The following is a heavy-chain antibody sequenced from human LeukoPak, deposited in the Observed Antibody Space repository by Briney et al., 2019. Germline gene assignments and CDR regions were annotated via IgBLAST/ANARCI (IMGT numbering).Heavy chain of an antibody. CDR2: IIPIFGTA. CDR3: ARDGQGYYYDSSGYSD. V-gene: IGHV1-69*05. Sequence: ASVKVSCKASGGTFSSYAISWVRQAPGQGLEWMGRIIPIFGTANYAQEFQGRVTITTDESTSTAYMELSSLRSEDTAVYYCARDGQGYYYDSSGYSDWGQGTLVTVSS. J-gene: IGHJ4*02. D-gene: IGHD3-22*01. CDR1: GGTFSSYA.